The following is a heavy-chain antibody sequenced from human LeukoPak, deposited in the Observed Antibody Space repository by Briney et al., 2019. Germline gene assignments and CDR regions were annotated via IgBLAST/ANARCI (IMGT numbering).Heavy chain of an antibody. V-gene: IGHV4-59*08. Sequence: SETLSLTCTVSGGPISSYYWSWIRQPPGKGLEWIGYFYYSGSTSYNPSLKSRVTMSVDTSNNQFSLKLTSVTAADTAVYSCARRYIGSGPCVDYWGQGTLVTVSS. J-gene: IGHJ4*02. D-gene: IGHD6-19*01. CDR3: ARRYIGSGPCVDY. CDR2: FYYSGST. CDR1: GGPISSYY.